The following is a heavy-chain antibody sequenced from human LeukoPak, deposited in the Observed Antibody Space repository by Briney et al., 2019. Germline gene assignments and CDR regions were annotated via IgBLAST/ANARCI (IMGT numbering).Heavy chain of an antibody. V-gene: IGHV3-49*04. CDR2: IRSKTYGGTT. J-gene: IGHJ4*02. D-gene: IGHD5-12*01. Sequence: GGSLRLSCTASGFTFGDYAMNWVRQAPGKGLEWVGFIRSKTYGGTTAYAASVKGRFTISRDDSKNIAYLQMNSLKTEDTAVYYCSRQIRATTGYFDYWGQGTLVTVSS. CDR1: GFTFGDYA. CDR3: SRQIRATTGYFDY.